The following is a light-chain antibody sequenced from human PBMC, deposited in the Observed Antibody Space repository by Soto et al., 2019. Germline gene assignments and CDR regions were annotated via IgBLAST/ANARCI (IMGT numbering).Light chain of an antibody. CDR3: QQANSLPLT. V-gene: IGKV1-12*01. J-gene: IGKJ4*01. CDR1: RGISSW. Sequence: DIPMTQSPSSVSASVGDRVTITCRASRGISSWLAWYQQKPGKAPKLLIYAASNLQSGIPSRFSGSGPGTDFTLTSSSLQPEDFATYYCQQANSLPLTFGGGTKVEIK. CDR2: AAS.